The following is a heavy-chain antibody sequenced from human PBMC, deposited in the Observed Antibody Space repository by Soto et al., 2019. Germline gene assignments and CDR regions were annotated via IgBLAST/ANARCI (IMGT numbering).Heavy chain of an antibody. D-gene: IGHD5-12*01. J-gene: IGHJ6*02. CDR3: ARVVLREMATTMDYYGMDV. V-gene: IGHV1-69*13. CDR2: IIPIFGTA. Sequence: SVKVSCKASGGTFSSYAISWVRRAPGQGLEWMGGIIPIFGTANYAQKFQGRVTITADESTSTAYMELSSLRSEDTAVYYCARVVLREMATTMDYYGMDVWGQGTTVTVSS. CDR1: GGTFSSYA.